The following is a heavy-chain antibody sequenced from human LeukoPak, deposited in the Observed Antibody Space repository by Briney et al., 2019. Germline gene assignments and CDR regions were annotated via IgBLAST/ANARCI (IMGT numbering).Heavy chain of an antibody. CDR2: INTNTGNP. D-gene: IGHD3-22*01. V-gene: IGHV7-4-1*02. J-gene: IGHJ4*02. Sequence: ASVKVSCKASGYTFTKYALHWVRQAPGQALEWMGWINTNTGNPTYAQGFAGRFVFSLDTSVSTAYLQISSLKAEDTAVYFCARSVYYDSSGSNLPYWGQGTLVTVSS. CDR1: GYTFTKYA. CDR3: ARSVYYDSSGSNLPY.